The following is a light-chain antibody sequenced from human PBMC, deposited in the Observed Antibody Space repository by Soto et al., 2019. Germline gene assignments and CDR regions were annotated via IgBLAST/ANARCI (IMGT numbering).Light chain of an antibody. CDR2: GAA. CDR1: QSVFSS. CDR3: QQYHNWPA. Sequence: ETVMTQSPATLSVSPGERATLSCRASQSVFSSLAWYQHKPGQAPRLLIYGAATRATGIPARFSGSGSGTEFNRTISSLQSYDIEVYYCQQYHNWPAFGQGTKVEIK. J-gene: IGKJ1*01. V-gene: IGKV3-15*01.